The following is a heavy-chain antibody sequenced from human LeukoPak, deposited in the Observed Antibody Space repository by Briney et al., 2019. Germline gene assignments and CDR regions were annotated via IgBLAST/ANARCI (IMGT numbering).Heavy chain of an antibody. D-gene: IGHD3-10*01. J-gene: IGHJ5*02. Sequence: ASETLSLICTVSGGSISSYYWSWIRQPAGKGLEWIGRIYTSGSTNYNPSLKSRVTMSVDTSKNQFSLKLNSVTAADTAVYYCARIYYSRFDPWGQGTLVTVSS. V-gene: IGHV4-4*07. CDR1: GGSISSYY. CDR3: ARIYYSRFDP. CDR2: IYTSGST.